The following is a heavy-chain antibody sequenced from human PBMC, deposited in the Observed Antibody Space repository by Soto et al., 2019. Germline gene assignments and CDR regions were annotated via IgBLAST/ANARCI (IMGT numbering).Heavy chain of an antibody. V-gene: IGHV3-30*18. CDR2: ISYDRSNK. J-gene: IGHJ4*02. CDR1: GFTFSSYG. CDR3: AKPRQITSLLLYYFDY. D-gene: IGHD2-15*01. Sequence: QVQLVESGGGVVQPGRSLRLSCAASGFTFSSYGIHWVRQAPCKGLEWVAVISYDRSNKYYADSVKGRFTISRDNSKNTLYLQMHSLRAEDTAVYYCAKPRQITSLLLYYFDYWGQGTLVTVSS.